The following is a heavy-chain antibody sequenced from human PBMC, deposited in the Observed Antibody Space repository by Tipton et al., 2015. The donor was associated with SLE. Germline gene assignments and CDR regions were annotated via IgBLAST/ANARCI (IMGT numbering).Heavy chain of an antibody. V-gene: IGHV3-48*03. CDR1: GFTFSGYE. Sequence: SLRLSCAASGFTFSGYEMNWVRQAPGRGLEWVSYISTSGTTMYYAESMKGRFTISRDNAKNSLYLQMNSLRADDTAFYYCARYQKGSIWFPNGYWGRGTLVSVSS. CDR3: ARYQKGSIWFPNGY. CDR2: ISTSGTTM. D-gene: IGHD6-13*01. J-gene: IGHJ4*02.